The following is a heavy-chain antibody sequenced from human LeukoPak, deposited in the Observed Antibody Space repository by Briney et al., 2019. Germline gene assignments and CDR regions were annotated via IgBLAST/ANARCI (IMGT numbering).Heavy chain of an antibody. V-gene: IGHV4-34*01. CDR3: ERVKVPNVDV. Sequence: KPSETLSLTCAVYGGSFSGYSWSWIRQPPGKGLEWIGEINHSGSTNYNPSLRSRVTISMDTSRNQFSLRLTSVTAADTAVYYCERVKVPNVDVWTKGPRSPSP. J-gene: IGHJ6*03. CDR1: GGSFSGYS. CDR2: INHSGST.